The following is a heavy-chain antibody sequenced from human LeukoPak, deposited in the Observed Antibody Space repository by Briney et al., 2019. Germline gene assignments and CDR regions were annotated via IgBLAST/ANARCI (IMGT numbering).Heavy chain of an antibody. V-gene: IGHV4-34*01. Sequence: SETLSLTCAVYGGSFSGYYWSWIRQPPGKGLEWIGEINHSGSTNYNPSLKSRVTISVDTSKNQFSLKLSSVTAADTAVYYCARNEYSSSSGFDPWGQGTLVTVSS. CDR3: ARNEYSSSSGFDP. CDR1: GGSFSGYY. D-gene: IGHD6-6*01. CDR2: INHSGST. J-gene: IGHJ5*02.